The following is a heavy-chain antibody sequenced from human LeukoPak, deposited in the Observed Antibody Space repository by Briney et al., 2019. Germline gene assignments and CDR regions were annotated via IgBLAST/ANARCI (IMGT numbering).Heavy chain of an antibody. CDR2: LSGSGGSA. V-gene: IGHV3-23*01. J-gene: IGHJ6*02. Sequence: GGSLRLSCAASGFTFSDYYMSWIRQAPGKGLEWVSGLSGSGGSAYYADSVKGRVTISRDNSKNTLDLQMNSLRAEDTAVYYCAKDRSGNNYYYGMDVWGQGTTVTVSS. CDR1: GFTFSDYY. CDR3: AKDRSGNNYYYGMDV. D-gene: IGHD1-26*01.